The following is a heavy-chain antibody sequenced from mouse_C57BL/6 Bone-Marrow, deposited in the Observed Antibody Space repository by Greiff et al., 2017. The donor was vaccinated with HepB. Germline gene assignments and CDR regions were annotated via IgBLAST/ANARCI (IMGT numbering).Heavy chain of an antibody. CDR2: IYPGSGYT. CDR1: GYSFTSYY. CDR3: ARGDGNYGAMDY. D-gene: IGHD2-1*01. V-gene: IGHV1-66*01. Sequence: VQLQQSGPELVKPGASVKISCKASGYSFTSYYIHWVKQRPGQGLEWIGWIYPGSGYTKYNEKFKGKATLTADTSSSTAYMQLSSLTSEDSAVYYCARGDGNYGAMDYWGQGTSVTVSS. J-gene: IGHJ4*01.